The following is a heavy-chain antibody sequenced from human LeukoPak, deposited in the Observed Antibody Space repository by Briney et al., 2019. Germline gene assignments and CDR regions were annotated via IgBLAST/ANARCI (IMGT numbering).Heavy chain of an antibody. CDR3: ARDLDVVVPAALDY. D-gene: IGHD2-2*01. J-gene: IGHJ4*02. CDR1: GYTFTSYG. V-gene: IGHV1-18*01. CDR2: ISAYNGNT. Sequence: ASVKVSCKASGYTFTSYGISWVRQAPGQGLEWMGWISAYNGNTNYAQKLQGRVTMTTDTSTSTAYMELSSLRSDDTAVYYCARDLDVVVPAALDYWGQGTLVTVSS.